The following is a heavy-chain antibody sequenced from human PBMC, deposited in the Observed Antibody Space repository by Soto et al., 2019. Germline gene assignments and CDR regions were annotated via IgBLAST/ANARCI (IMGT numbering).Heavy chain of an antibody. CDR1: GFSFSSYA. CDR3: AKLSRVAVAGTMDY. J-gene: IGHJ4*02. Sequence: GGSLRLSCAASGFSFSSYAMTWVRQAPGKGLEWVSGISASGGSTYYADSVKGRFTISRDNSKNTLYLQMNSLRAEDTAVYYCAKLSRVAVAGTMDYWGQGALVTVYS. D-gene: IGHD6-19*01. CDR2: ISASGGST. V-gene: IGHV3-23*01.